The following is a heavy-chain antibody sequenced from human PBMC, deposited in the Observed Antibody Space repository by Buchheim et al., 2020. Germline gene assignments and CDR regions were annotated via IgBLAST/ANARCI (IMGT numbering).Heavy chain of an antibody. CDR2: IWYDGSNK. V-gene: IGHV3-33*08. D-gene: IGHD2-21*02. CDR1: GFTFSSYA. Sequence: QVQLVESGGAVVQPGRSLRLSCAVSGFTFSSYAMHWVRQAPGKGLEWVAVIWYDGSNKYYADSVKGRFTISRDNSKNTLYLQMNSLRAEDTAVYYCARWPCAGDCHYGMDVWGQGTT. J-gene: IGHJ6*02. CDR3: ARWPCAGDCHYGMDV.